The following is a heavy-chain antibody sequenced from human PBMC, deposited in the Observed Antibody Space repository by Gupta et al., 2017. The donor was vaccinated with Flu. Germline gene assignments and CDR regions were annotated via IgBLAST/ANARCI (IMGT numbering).Heavy chain of an antibody. CDR2: IIPGFGPT. J-gene: IGHJ4*02. CDR1: GVTFSSYA. D-gene: IGHD2-15*01. V-gene: IGHV1-69*01. Sequence: QVQLVQSGAEVKKPGSSVKVSCKASGVTFSSYAINWLRQAPGEGLEWMEGIIPGFGPTNYAQKFQGRVTITADESPSTAYMELSSLRSEDTAGYYGARKGGGHCSGGTCYSFDDWGQGTLVTVSS. CDR3: ARKGGGHCSGGTCYSFDD.